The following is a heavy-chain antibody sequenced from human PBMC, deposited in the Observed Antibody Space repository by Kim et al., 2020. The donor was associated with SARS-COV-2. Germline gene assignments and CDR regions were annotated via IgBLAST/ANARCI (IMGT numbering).Heavy chain of an antibody. CDR1: GFTFSSYA. Sequence: GGSLRLSCAASGFTFSSYAMHWVRQAPGKGLEWVAVISYDGSNKYYADSVKGRFTISRDNSKNTLYLQMNSLRAEDTAVYYCARDSPIAARRDYYYYYY. V-gene: IGHV3-30-3*01. D-gene: IGHD6-6*01. J-gene: IGHJ6*03. CDR3: ARDSPIAARRDYYYYYY. CDR2: ISYDGSNK.